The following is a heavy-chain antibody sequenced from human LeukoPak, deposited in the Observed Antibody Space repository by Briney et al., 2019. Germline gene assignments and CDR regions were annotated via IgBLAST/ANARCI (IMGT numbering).Heavy chain of an antibody. CDR2: ISAYNCNT. J-gene: IGHJ6*04. D-gene: IGHD3-10*01. V-gene: IGHV1-18*04. Sequence: ASVRVSCKASGYTFTSYGISWVRQAPGQGLEWMGLISAYNCNTKYEQKLQGRVTMTTDTSTSTAYMELRSLRSDDTAVYYCARDRAPVLLWFGESKPYYYYGMDVWGKGTTVTVSS. CDR1: GYTFTSYG. CDR3: ARDRAPVLLWFGESKPYYYYGMDV.